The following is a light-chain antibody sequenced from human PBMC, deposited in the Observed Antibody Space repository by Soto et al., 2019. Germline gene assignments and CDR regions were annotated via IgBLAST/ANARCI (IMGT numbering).Light chain of an antibody. Sequence: QSVLTHPASVSGSPGQSITISCTGTSSDVGSYDLVSWYQHHPGSAPKLMIYEGTERPSGISNRFSGSKSGNTASLTISGLQAEHEADYYCCSYAGSNTYVIFGRGTKVTVL. J-gene: IGLJ2*01. V-gene: IGLV2-23*01. CDR2: EGT. CDR1: SSDVGSYDL. CDR3: CSYAGSNTYVI.